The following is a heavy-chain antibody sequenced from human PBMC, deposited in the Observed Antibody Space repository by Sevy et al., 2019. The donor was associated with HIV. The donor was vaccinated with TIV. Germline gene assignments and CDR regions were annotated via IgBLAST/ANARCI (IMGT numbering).Heavy chain of an antibody. CDR1: GYTLTTYY. J-gene: IGHJ5*02. D-gene: IGHD6-6*01. Sequence: ASVKVSCKASGYTLTTYYMHWVRQAPGQGLEWMGIINPSGGNTNYAQKFQGRVTMTRDTSTSTVYMELSRLRSEDTAVYYCARALEIYRSSAYWFDPWGQGTLVTVSS. V-gene: IGHV1-46*01. CDR2: INPSGGNT. CDR3: ARALEIYRSSAYWFDP.